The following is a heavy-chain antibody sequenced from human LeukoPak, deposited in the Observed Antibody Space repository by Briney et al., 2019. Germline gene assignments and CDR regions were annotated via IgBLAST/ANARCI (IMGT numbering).Heavy chain of an antibody. CDR2: INHSGST. V-gene: IGHV4-34*01. CDR1: GGSFSGYY. J-gene: IGHJ4*02. D-gene: IGHD6-13*01. Sequence: SETPSLTCAVYGGSFSGYYWSWIRQPPGKGLEWIGEINHSGSTNYNPSLKSRVTISVDTSKNQFSLKLSSVTAADTAVYYCARGRVTRYSSSWYMVWGQGTLVTVSS. CDR3: ARGRVTRYSSSWYMV.